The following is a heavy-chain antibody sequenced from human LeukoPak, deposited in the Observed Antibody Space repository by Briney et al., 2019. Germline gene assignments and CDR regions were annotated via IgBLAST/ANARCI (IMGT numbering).Heavy chain of an antibody. J-gene: IGHJ3*02. D-gene: IGHD6-19*01. CDR2: ISSSSSYI. Sequence: PGGSLRLSCAASGFTFSSYSMNWVRQAPGKGLEWVSSISSSSSYIYYADSVKGRFTISRDNAKNSLYLQMNSLRAEDTAVYYCAKGSSGWYRDAFDIWGQGTMVTVSS. CDR1: GFTFSSYS. CDR3: AKGSSGWYRDAFDI. V-gene: IGHV3-21*04.